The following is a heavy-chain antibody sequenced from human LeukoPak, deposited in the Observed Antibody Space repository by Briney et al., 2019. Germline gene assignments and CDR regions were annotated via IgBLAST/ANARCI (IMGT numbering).Heavy chain of an antibody. V-gene: IGHV3-30*02. CDR3: ANNRRPYGSGSRESFDY. CDR2: IRYGGSDK. CDR1: GITFSSYD. J-gene: IGHJ4*02. D-gene: IGHD3-10*01. Sequence: GGSLRLSCESSGITFSSYDMHWVRQAPGKGLEWGTFIRYGGSDKSYADSVKGRFTISRDNSKNLMYLQMRSLRTEDTAVYYCANNRRPYGSGSRESFDYWGKGTLVTVSS.